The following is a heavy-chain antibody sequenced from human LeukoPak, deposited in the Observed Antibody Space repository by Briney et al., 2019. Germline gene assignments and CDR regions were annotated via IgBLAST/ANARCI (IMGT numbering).Heavy chain of an antibody. J-gene: IGHJ5*02. D-gene: IGHD2-2*01. Sequence: ASVKVSCKASGYTFTTYGISWVRQAPGQGLEWLGWFSAYNGNTDYAQKFQGRVTLTTDTSTSTAYMELKSLRSDDTAVYYCARDRTIVVVSSAMPGYNWFDPWGQGTLVTVSS. V-gene: IGHV1-18*01. CDR2: FSAYNGNT. CDR1: GYTFTTYG. CDR3: ARDRTIVVVSSAMPGYNWFDP.